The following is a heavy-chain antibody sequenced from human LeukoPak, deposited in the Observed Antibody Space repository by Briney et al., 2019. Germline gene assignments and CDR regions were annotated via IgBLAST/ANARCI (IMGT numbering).Heavy chain of an antibody. V-gene: IGHV4-61*02. D-gene: IGHD3-3*01. CDR3: ARDGYYDFWSGYYGYYYMDV. CDR2: IYTSGST. CDR1: GGSISSGSYY. Sequence: SETLSLTCTVSGGSISSGSYYWSWIRQPAGKGLEWIGRIYTSGSTNYNPSLKSRVTISVDASKNQFSLKLSSVTAADTAVYYCARDGYYDFWSGYYGYYYMDVWGKGTTVTVSS. J-gene: IGHJ6*03.